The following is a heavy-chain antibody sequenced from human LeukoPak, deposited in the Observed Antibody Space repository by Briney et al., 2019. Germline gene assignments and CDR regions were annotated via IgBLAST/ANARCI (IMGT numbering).Heavy chain of an antibody. D-gene: IGHD2-15*01. J-gene: IGHJ4*02. CDR3: ARVKVVVVAATPGFDY. CDR1: GGSFSGYY. V-gene: IGHV4-34*01. Sequence: SETPSLTCAVYGGSFSGYYWSWIRQPPGKGLEWIGEINHSGSTNYNPSLKSRVTISVDTSKNQFSLKLSSVTAADTAVYYCARVKVVVVAATPGFDYWGQGTLVTVSS. CDR2: INHSGST.